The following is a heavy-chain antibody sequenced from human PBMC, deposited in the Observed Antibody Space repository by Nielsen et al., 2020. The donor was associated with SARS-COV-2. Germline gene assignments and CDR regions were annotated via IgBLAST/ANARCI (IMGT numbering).Heavy chain of an antibody. J-gene: IGHJ4*02. V-gene: IGHV3-66*01. CDR2: IYSGGST. CDR1: GFTFSSYA. D-gene: IGHD2-15*01. Sequence: GESLKISCAASGFTFSSYAMSWVRQAPGKGLEWVSVIYSGGSTYYADSVKGRFTISRDNSKNTLYLQMNSLRAEDTAVYYCARAAVAATPDYWGQGTLVTVSS. CDR3: ARAAVAATPDY.